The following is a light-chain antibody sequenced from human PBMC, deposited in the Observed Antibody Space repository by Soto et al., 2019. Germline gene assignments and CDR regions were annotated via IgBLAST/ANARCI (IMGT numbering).Light chain of an antibody. CDR3: QQYNSYPWT. Sequence: DIQMTQSPSTLSASVGDGVTNTCRASQSISNRLAWYQQKPGEAPKYLIYDASTLDSGAPSRFSGSGSGTEFTLSISSLQPDDFATYYRQQYNSYPWTFGHGTKVEI. CDR2: DAS. V-gene: IGKV1-5*01. J-gene: IGKJ1*01. CDR1: QSISNR.